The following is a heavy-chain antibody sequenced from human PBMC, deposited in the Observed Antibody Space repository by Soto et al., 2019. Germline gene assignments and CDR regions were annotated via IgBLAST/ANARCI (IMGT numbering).Heavy chain of an antibody. Sequence: ASVKVSCKASGDAFTSYEINWVRQATGQGLEWMGWMNPNSGNRGYAQKFQGRVTMTRNTSISTAYMELSSLRSEDTAVYYCAREVGNRVDYWGQGTLVTVSS. CDR2: MNPNSGNR. CDR3: AREVGNRVDY. D-gene: IGHD1-26*01. V-gene: IGHV1-8*01. CDR1: GDAFTSYE. J-gene: IGHJ4*02.